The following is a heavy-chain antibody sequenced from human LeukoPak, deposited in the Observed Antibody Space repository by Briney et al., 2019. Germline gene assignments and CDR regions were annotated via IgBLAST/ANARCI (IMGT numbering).Heavy chain of an antibody. J-gene: IGHJ5*02. D-gene: IGHD6-6*01. Sequence: GAPVKVSCKASGYTFTTYGINWVRQAPGQGLEWMGWISAYSGNTNYAQNLQGRVTLTTDTSASTAYMELRSLRSDDTAVYYCARDLIAARPGWLDPWGQGTLVIVSS. CDR1: GYTFTTYG. V-gene: IGHV1-18*01. CDR2: ISAYSGNT. CDR3: ARDLIAARPGWLDP.